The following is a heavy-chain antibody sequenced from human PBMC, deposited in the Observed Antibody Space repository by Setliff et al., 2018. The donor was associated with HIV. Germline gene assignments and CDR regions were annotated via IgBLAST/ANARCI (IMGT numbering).Heavy chain of an antibody. Sequence: GGSLRLSCAASGFTFSSYGMHWVRQAPGKGLEWVAFIRYDGNNKYYADSVKGRFTISRDNSKNTLYLQMNSLRAEDTAVYYCARYYFDSSAYFLTRTFDYWGQGTLVTVSS. CDR3: ARYYFDSSAYFLTRTFDY. D-gene: IGHD3-22*01. CDR2: IRYDGNNK. CDR1: GFTFSSYG. V-gene: IGHV3-30*02. J-gene: IGHJ4*02.